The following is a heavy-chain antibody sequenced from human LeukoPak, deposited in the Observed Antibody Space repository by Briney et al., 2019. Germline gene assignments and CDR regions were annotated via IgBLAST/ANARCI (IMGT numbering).Heavy chain of an antibody. D-gene: IGHD3-3*01. CDR2: INHTGST. J-gene: IGHJ4*02. Sequence: PSETLSLTCTVSGGSISSYYWNWIRQPPGKGLEWIGEINHTGSTNYNPSLKSRVTMSVDTSKNQFSLKLSSVTAADTAVYYCAREVVDFGVVVESFDYWGQGTLVTVSS. CDR1: GGSISSYY. V-gene: IGHV4-34*01. CDR3: AREVVDFGVVVESFDY.